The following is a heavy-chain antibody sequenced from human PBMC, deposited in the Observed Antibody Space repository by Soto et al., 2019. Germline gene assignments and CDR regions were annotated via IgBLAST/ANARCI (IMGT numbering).Heavy chain of an antibody. CDR3: AREGASGFGMDV. Sequence: SLTCNVSGGSIRRYYWSWIRQPAGKALEGIGRIYTSGTTNYNPSLKSRATILVDTSKNQFSLKLSSMTAADTAVYYCAREGASGFGMDVWGQGTTVTVSS. CDR2: IYTSGTT. J-gene: IGHJ6*02. D-gene: IGHD1-26*01. CDR1: GGSIRRYY. V-gene: IGHV4-4*07.